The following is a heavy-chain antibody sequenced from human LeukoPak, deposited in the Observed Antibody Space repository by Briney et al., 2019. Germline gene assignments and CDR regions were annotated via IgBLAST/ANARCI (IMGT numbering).Heavy chain of an antibody. D-gene: IGHD5-12*01. CDR2: IYYSGST. CDR3: ARAHSYSGHAEADY. V-gene: IGHV4-59*01. CDR1: GGSMRPYY. Sequence: PSETLSLTCSVSGGSMRPYYWSWIRQPPGKQLEWIGYIYYSGSTKYNPSLKSRVTMSVDTSDNHFSLQLRPVTAADTAVYYCARAHSYSGHAEADYWGQGALVTVSS. J-gene: IGHJ4*02.